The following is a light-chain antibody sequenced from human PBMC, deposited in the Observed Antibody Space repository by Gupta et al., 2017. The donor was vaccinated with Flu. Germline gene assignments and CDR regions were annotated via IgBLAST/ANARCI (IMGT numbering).Light chain of an antibody. CDR3: QQSYSNT. Sequence: DIHVTQSPSSLSACVGDRVTITCRESQSISNSLHWYQQKPGKAPKVLIYAASSLQSGVPSRVSGSGSGTDFTITISSLQPDDFATYYCQQSYSNTFGQGTRLEIK. J-gene: IGKJ5*01. CDR2: AAS. V-gene: IGKV1-39*01. CDR1: QSISNS.